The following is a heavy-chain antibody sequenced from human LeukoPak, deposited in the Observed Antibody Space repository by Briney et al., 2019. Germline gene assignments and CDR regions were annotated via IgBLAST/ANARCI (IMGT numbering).Heavy chain of an antibody. J-gene: IGHJ4*02. Sequence: GGSLRLSCAASGFTFSSYAMSWVRQAPGKGLEWDSAISGSGGSTYYADSVKGRFTISRDNSKNTLYLQVNSLRAEDTAVYYCAKSRDIVVVVAATNYDYWGQGTLVTVSS. CDR1: GFTFSSYA. D-gene: IGHD2-15*01. V-gene: IGHV3-23*01. CDR2: ISGSGGST. CDR3: AKSRDIVVVVAATNYDY.